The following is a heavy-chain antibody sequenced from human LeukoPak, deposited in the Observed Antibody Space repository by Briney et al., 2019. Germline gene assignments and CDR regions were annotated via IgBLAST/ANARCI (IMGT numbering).Heavy chain of an antibody. J-gene: IGHJ4*02. V-gene: IGHV3-23*01. Sequence: ETLSLTCTVSGGSISSSSYYWGWIRQPPGKGLEWVSAISGSGGSTYYADSVKGRFTISRDNSKNTLYLQMNSLRAEDAAVYYCAKAPLGRCTGVICYYFDYWGQGTLVTVSS. CDR2: ISGSGGST. D-gene: IGHD2-15*01. CDR1: GGSISSSSYY. CDR3: AKAPLGRCTGVICYYFDY.